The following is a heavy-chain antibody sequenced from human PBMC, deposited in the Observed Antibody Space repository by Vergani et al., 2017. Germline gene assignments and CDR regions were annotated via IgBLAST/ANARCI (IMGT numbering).Heavy chain of an antibody. CDR3: TRRGRYYDSSGYLDY. J-gene: IGHJ4*02. CDR1: GFTFSNAW. CDR2: IKSKTDGGTT. D-gene: IGHD3-22*01. Sequence: EVQLVESGGGLVKPGGSLRLSCAASGFTFSNAWMSWVRQAPGKGLEWVGRIKSKTDGGTTDYAAPVKGRFTISRDDSKNTLYLQMNSLKTEDTAVYYCTRRGRYYDSSGYLDYWGQGTLVTVSS. V-gene: IGHV3-15*01.